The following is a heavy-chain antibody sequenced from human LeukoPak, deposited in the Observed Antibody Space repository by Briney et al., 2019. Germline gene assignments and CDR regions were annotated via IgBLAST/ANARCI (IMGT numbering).Heavy chain of an antibody. CDR3: ARVDNGIVGATNAFDI. Sequence: SVKVCRKASGGTFSSYAISWVRQAPGQGLEWMGGIIPIFGTANYAQKFQGRVTITADESTSTAYMELSSLRSEDTAVYYCARVDNGIVGATNAFDIWGQGIMVTVSS. D-gene: IGHD1-26*01. V-gene: IGHV1-69*13. J-gene: IGHJ3*02. CDR1: GGTFSSYA. CDR2: IIPIFGTA.